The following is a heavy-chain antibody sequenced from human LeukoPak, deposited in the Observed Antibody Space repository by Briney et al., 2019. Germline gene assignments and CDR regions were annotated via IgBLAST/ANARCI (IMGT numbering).Heavy chain of an antibody. CDR1: GGSFSGYY. J-gene: IGHJ6*02. D-gene: IGHD6-19*01. CDR2: INHSGST. V-gene: IGHV4-34*01. CDR3: ARGLDSSGWYNTWARLYYYGMDV. Sequence: SETLSLTCAVYGGSFSGYYWSWIRQPPGKGLEWIGEINHSGSTNYNPSLKSRVTISVDTSKNQFSLKLSSVTAADTAVYYCARGLDSSGWYNTWARLYYYGMDVWGQGTTVTVS.